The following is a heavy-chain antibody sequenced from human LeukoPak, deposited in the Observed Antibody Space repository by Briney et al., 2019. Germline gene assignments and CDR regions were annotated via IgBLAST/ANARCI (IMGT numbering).Heavy chain of an antibody. J-gene: IGHJ5*02. D-gene: IGHD3-10*01. CDR3: ARGGSGTYYNWAGWFDP. V-gene: IGHV4-61*02. CDR2: IYTSGST. CDR1: GGSISSGTYY. Sequence: SQTLSLTCTVSGGSISSGTYYWNWIRQPAGKGLEWIGRIYTSGSTNYNPSLKSRVTISVDTSKNRFSLKLNSVTAADTAVYFCARGGSGTYYNWAGWFDPWGQGTLVTVSS.